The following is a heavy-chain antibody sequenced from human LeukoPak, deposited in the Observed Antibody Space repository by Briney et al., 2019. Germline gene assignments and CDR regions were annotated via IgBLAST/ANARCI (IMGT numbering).Heavy chain of an antibody. CDR1: GYTLTEVS. V-gene: IGHV1-24*01. D-gene: IGHD2-8*01. CDR2: FETEDDET. Sequence: ASVKVSCKXSGYTLTEVSMHWVRQAPRKGQEWEGGFETEDDETIYDEKFQGRVIMTENTNTDTAYMELISLRSEDTAVYYCGVGYCTNGVCYTIGYWGQRTLVTVSS. CDR3: GVGYCTNGVCYTIGY. J-gene: IGHJ4*02.